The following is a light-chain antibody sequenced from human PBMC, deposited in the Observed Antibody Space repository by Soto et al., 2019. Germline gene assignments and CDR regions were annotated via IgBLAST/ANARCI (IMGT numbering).Light chain of an antibody. Sequence: EIVMTQSPATLSVSPGERATLSCRASQSVSSNLAWYQQKPGQDPRLLIYGASTRATGIPARFSGSGSGTEFTLTISSLQSEDFAVYYWQQYNNWPPWTFGQGTKVEIK. V-gene: IGKV3-15*01. CDR3: QQYNNWPPWT. J-gene: IGKJ1*01. CDR2: GAS. CDR1: QSVSSN.